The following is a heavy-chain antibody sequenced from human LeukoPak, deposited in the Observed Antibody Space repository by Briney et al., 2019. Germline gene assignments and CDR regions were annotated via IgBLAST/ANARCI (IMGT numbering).Heavy chain of an antibody. CDR2: FSGSGGST. CDR3: AKAPVTTCRGAFCYPFDY. CDR1: GFTFSSYA. Sequence: PGGSLRLSCAASGFTFSSYAMSWVRQAPGKGLEWVSSFSGSGGSTYYADSVKGRFTISRDNSKNTLYLQMNSLRAEDAAVYYCAKAPVTTCRGAFCYPFDYWGLGTLVTVSS. V-gene: IGHV3-23*01. J-gene: IGHJ4*02. D-gene: IGHD2-15*01.